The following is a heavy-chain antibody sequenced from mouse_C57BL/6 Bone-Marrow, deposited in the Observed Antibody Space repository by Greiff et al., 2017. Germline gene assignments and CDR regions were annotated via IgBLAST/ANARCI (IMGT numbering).Heavy chain of an antibody. CDR2: IDPENGDT. V-gene: IGHV14-4*01. Sequence: VQLQQSGAELVRPGASVKLSCTASGFNIKDDYMHWVKQRPEQGLEWIGWIDPENGDTEYASKFQGKATITADTSSNTAYLQLSSLTSEDTAVYYCTNSYGNNWYFDVWGTGTTVTVSS. D-gene: IGHD1-1*01. CDR3: TNSYGNNWYFDV. J-gene: IGHJ1*03. CDR1: GFNIKDDY.